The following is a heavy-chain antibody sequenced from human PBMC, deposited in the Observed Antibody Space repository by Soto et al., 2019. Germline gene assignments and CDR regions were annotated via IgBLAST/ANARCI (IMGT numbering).Heavy chain of an antibody. Sequence: GGSLRLSCAASGFTVSSTYMNWVRQAPGKGLEWVSAISGSGGSTYYADSVKGRFTISRDNSKNTLYLQMNSLRAEDTAVYYCAKDRVVTIIAVAGTIDYWGQGTLVTVSS. D-gene: IGHD6-19*01. CDR3: AKDRVVTIIAVAGTIDY. J-gene: IGHJ4*02. CDR2: ISGSGGST. CDR1: GFTVSSTY. V-gene: IGHV3-23*01.